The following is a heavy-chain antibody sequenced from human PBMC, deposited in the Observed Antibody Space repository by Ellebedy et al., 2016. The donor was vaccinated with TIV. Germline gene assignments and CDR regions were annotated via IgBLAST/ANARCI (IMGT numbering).Heavy chain of an antibody. Sequence: ASVKVSXXASGYTFTSYDINWVRQATGQGLEWMGWMNPNSGNTGYAQKLQGRVTMTIDTSTSTAYMELRSLKSDDTAVYYCARMEEYGGYAFDYWGQGTLVTVSS. CDR2: MNPNSGNT. CDR1: GYTFTSYD. D-gene: IGHD5-12*01. J-gene: IGHJ4*02. CDR3: ARMEEYGGYAFDY. V-gene: IGHV1-8*01.